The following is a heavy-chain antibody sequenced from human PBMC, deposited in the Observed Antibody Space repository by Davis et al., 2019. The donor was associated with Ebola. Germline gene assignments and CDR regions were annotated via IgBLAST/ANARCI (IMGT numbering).Heavy chain of an antibody. CDR2: ITPVFGTP. D-gene: IGHD5-18*01. CDR3: ARDVTSIYSSYYFEF. CDR1: GDTFTGNA. V-gene: IGHV1-69*13. Sequence: SVKVSCKASGDTFTGNAISWVRQAPGHGLEWMGAITPVFGTPNYAQRFQGRVTITADASTSTAYMELSSLTSDDTAIYYCARDVTSIYSSYYFEFWGQGTLVTVSS. J-gene: IGHJ4*02.